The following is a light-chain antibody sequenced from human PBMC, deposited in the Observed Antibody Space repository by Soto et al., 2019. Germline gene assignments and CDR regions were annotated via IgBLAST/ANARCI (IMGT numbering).Light chain of an antibody. CDR3: QQYNNGPPWT. Sequence: EIVMTQSPATLSVSPGERATLSCRASQSVSSNLAWYQQKPGQAPRLLIYGASTRATGIPARFSGSESGTEFTLTISSLQSEDFAVYYCQQYNNGPPWTFGQGTNVEIK. V-gene: IGKV3-15*01. CDR2: GAS. J-gene: IGKJ1*01. CDR1: QSVSSN.